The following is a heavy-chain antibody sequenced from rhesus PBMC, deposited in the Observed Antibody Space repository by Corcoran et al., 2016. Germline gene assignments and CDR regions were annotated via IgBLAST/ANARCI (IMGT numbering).Heavy chain of an antibody. CDR1: GYTYTDYY. CDR2: INPQPWFT. J-gene: IGHJ4*01. V-gene: IGHV1-138*01. D-gene: IGHD6-37*01. Sequence: QVQLVQSRAEVKKPGSSVKVSCKASGYTYTDYYIHWVRPAPGQGLEGMRNINPQPWFTKYPQNSQASIPTTRDASTNTASMALSSLRSEDTAVYFCVRGWSGGFDSWGQGVLVTVSS. CDR3: VRGWSGGFDS.